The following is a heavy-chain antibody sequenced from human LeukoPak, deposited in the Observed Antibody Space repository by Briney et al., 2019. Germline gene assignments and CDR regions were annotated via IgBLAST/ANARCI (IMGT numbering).Heavy chain of an antibody. Sequence: GGSLRLSCAASGFTFSNYSMNWVRQAPGKGLEWVSSISSSSSYIYYADSVKGRFTISRDNAKNSLYLQMNSLRAEDTAVYYCASEGAARRNWFDPWGQGTLVTVSS. CDR2: ISSSSSYI. CDR3: ASEGAARRNWFDP. J-gene: IGHJ5*02. D-gene: IGHD6-6*01. V-gene: IGHV3-21*01. CDR1: GFTFSNYS.